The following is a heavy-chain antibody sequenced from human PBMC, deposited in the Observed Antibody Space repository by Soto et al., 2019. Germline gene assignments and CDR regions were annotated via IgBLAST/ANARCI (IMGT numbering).Heavy chain of an antibody. D-gene: IGHD7-27*01. V-gene: IGHV4-30-4*01. Sequence: PSETLSLTCTVSGGSISSGDYYWSWIRQPPGKGLEWIGYIYYSGSTNYNPSLKSRVTISVDTSKNQFSLKLSSVTAADTAVYYCARHLFAWGNIPTSAFDYWGQGTLVTVSS. J-gene: IGHJ4*02. CDR3: ARHLFAWGNIPTSAFDY. CDR2: IYYSGST. CDR1: GGSISSGDYY.